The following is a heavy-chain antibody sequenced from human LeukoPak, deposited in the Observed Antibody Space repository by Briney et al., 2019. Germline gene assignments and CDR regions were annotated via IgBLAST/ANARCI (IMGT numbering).Heavy chain of an antibody. CDR1: GFIFSSYS. J-gene: IGHJ4*02. Sequence: GGSLRLSRAGSGFIFSSYSMNWVRQAPGKGLEWVSYISSASSTVYYADSVRGRFTMSRDNDRDSLSLQMDSLRAEDTAVYYCARNLPAADYWGQGTLVTVSS. D-gene: IGHD2-2*01. CDR2: ISSASSTV. V-gene: IGHV3-48*01. CDR3: ARNLPAADY.